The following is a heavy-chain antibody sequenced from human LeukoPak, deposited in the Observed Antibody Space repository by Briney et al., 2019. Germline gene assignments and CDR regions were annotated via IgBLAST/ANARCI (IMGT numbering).Heavy chain of an antibody. J-gene: IGHJ4*02. CDR2: IRYDGNNK. CDR1: GFTFSSYG. V-gene: IGHV3-30*02. CDR3: AEDFIAISDWEPLGY. Sequence: GGSLRLSCAASGFTFSSYGMHWVRQAPGKGLEWVAFIRYDGNNKYYADSVKGRFTISRDNSKNTLYLQMNSLRAEDTAVYYCAEDFIAISDWEPLGYWGQGILVTVSS. D-gene: IGHD1-26*01.